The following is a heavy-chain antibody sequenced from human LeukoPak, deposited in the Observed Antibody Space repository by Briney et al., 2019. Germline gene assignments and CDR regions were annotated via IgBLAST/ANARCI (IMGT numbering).Heavy chain of an antibody. J-gene: IGHJ4*02. CDR1: GFSLSSYE. D-gene: IGHD6-6*01. Sequence: PGGSLRLSCVGSGFSLSSYEMNWVRQAPGKGLEWVSYISGSGRTIYYADSVKGRFTISRDNAKNSLYLQMNSLRAEDTAVYYCAGEYTSSFDYWGQGTLVTVSS. CDR2: ISGSGRTI. CDR3: AGEYTSSFDY. V-gene: IGHV3-48*03.